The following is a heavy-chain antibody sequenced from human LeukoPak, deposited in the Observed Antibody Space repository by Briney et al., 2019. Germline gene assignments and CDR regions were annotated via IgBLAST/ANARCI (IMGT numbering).Heavy chain of an antibody. CDR3: ARGGAGDYVWGSYRQYYFDY. J-gene: IGHJ4*02. Sequence: SVKVSCKASGGTFSSYAISWVRQAPGQGLEWMGGIIPIFGTANYAQKFQGRVTITADKSTSTAYMELSSLRSEDTAVYYCARGGAGDYVWGSYRQYYFDYWGQGTLVTVSS. CDR2: IIPIFGTA. CDR1: GGTFSSYA. V-gene: IGHV1-69*06. D-gene: IGHD3-16*02.